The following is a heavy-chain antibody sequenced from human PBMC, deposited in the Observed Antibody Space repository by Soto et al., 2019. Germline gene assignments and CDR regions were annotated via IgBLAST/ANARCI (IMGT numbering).Heavy chain of an antibody. CDR1: GYTFSTSG. D-gene: IGHD2-2*01. CDR2: ISTYNGDA. CDR3: ARGGPSTYYSDGMVV. Sequence: QAQLEQSGAEVKKPGASVKVSCKSSGYTFSTSGISWVRQAPGQGLEWMGWISTYNGDANYAQRVKGRVTMTTDTPARTTVMELRSLRADDRAVYYCARGGPSTYYSDGMVVWGQATTVTVSS. J-gene: IGHJ6*02. V-gene: IGHV1-18*01.